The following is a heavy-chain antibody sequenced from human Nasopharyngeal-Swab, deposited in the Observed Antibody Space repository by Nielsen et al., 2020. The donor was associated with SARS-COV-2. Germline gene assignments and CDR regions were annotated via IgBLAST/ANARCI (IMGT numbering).Heavy chain of an antibody. V-gene: IGHV4-34*01. Sequence: SQTLSLTCAVYGGSFSGYYWSWIRHPPGKGLEWIGEINHSGSTNYNPSLKSRVTISVDTSKNQFSLKLSSVTAADTAVYYCARDSGYGYYYYYGMDVWGQGTTVTVSS. CDR1: GGSFSGYY. J-gene: IGHJ6*02. CDR3: ARDSGYGYYYYYGMDV. CDR2: INHSGST. D-gene: IGHD5-12*01.